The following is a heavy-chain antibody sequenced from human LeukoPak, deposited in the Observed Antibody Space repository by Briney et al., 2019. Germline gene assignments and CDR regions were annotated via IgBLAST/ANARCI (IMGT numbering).Heavy chain of an antibody. CDR1: GYTFTSYG. V-gene: IGHV1-18*01. D-gene: IGHD5-12*01. CDR3: ARDRFPWRPSPGIVATPTGLLDY. J-gene: IGHJ4*02. Sequence: ASVKVSCKASGYTFTSYGISWVRQAPGQGLEWMGWISAYNGNTNYAQKLQGRVTMTTDTSTSTAYMELSSLRSEDTAVYYCARDRFPWRPSPGIVATPTGLLDYWGQGTLVTVSS. CDR2: ISAYNGNT.